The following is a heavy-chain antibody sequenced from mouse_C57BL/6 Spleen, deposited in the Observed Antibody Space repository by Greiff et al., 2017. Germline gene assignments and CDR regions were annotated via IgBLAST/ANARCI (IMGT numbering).Heavy chain of an antibody. Sequence: VQLKESGAELVRPGASVTLSCKASGYTFTDYYMHWVKQRHGKSLEWIGYINPNNGGTSYNQKFKGKATLTVNKSSSTAYMELRSLTSEDSAFYYCVPSGIYYFDYWGQGTTLTVSS. CDR1: GYTFTDYY. V-gene: IGHV1-22*01. J-gene: IGHJ2*01. CDR2: INPNNGGT. D-gene: IGHD1-3*01. CDR3: VPSGIYYFDY.